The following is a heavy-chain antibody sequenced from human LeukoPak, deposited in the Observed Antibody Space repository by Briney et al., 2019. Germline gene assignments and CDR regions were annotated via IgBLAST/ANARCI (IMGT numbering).Heavy chain of an antibody. J-gene: IGHJ6*03. CDR3: ARRAAAVGTYYMDV. D-gene: IGHD6-13*01. CDR1: GGSISSYY. V-gene: IGHV4-59*01. CDR2: IYYSGST. Sequence: SETLSLTCTVSGGSISSYYWSWIRQPPGKGLEWIGYIYYSGSTNYNPSLKSRVTISVDTSQNQFSLRLSSMTAADTTVYYCARRAAAVGTYYMDVWGKGTTVTVSS.